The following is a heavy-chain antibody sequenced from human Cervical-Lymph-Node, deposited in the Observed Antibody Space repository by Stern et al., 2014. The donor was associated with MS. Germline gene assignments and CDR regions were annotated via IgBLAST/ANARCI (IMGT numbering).Heavy chain of an antibody. Sequence: QVQLVESGGGVVQPGRSLRLACATSGFTFSYYGMAWVPQAPGQGPGWGALLWYEENKTYYTDSVKGRFTISRDTSKNTLYLQMDNLRAEDTAVYYCARDSRDYLNYYGLDVWGQGTTVTVS. CDR2: LWYEENKT. CDR3: ARDSRDYLNYYGLDV. J-gene: IGHJ6*02. V-gene: IGHV3-33*01. D-gene: IGHD4-17*01. CDR1: GFTFSYYG.